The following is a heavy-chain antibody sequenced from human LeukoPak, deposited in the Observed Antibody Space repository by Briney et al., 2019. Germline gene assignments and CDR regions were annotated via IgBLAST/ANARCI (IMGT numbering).Heavy chain of an antibody. V-gene: IGHV3-23*01. J-gene: IGHJ6*03. D-gene: IGHD2-2*01. CDR1: GFTFSSYA. CDR3: AKADEDIVVVPAAPVGYYMDV. Sequence: GGSLRLSCAASGFTFSSYAMSWVRQAPGKGPEWVSAISGSGGSTYYADSVKGRFTISRDNSKNTLYLQMNSLRAEDTAVYYCAKADEDIVVVPAAPVGYYMDVWGKGTTVTVSS. CDR2: ISGSGGST.